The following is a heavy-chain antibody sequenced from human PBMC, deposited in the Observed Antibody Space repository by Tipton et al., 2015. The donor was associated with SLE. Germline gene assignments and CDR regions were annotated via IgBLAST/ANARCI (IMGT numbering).Heavy chain of an antibody. Sequence: TLSLTCAVTGYSITSGYYWGWIRQPPGKGLEWIGTFHDTRGTDYSPSLKSRVTMSVDTSKNQLSLNLNSVTAADTAVYYCARGGGDSSSCQDFDRWGQGTLVTVSS. D-gene: IGHD6-13*01. V-gene: IGHV4-38-2*01. J-gene: IGHJ4*02. CDR1: GYSITSGYY. CDR2: FHDTRGT. CDR3: ARGGGDSSSCQDFDR.